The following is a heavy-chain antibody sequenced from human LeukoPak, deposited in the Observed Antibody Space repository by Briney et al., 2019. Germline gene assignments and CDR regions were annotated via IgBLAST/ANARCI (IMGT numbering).Heavy chain of an antibody. V-gene: IGHV1-46*01. J-gene: IGHJ6*02. Sequence: ASVKVSCKASGYTFTSYYMHWVRQAPGQGLEWMGIINPSGGSTSYALKFQGRVTMTRDTSTSTVYMELSSLRSEDTAVYYCARDGTYYYDSSGPPYYYGMDVWGQGTTVTVSS. CDR1: GYTFTSYY. CDR2: INPSGGST. CDR3: ARDGTYYYDSSGPPYYYGMDV. D-gene: IGHD3-22*01.